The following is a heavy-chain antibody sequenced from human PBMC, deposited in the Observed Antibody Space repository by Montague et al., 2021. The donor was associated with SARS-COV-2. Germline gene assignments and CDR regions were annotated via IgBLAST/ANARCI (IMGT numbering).Heavy chain of an antibody. CDR2: ISYDGSDK. D-gene: IGHD6-13*01. CDR3: ARDVYSSSWFARPDN. CDR1: GFTFSSFA. Sequence: SLRLSCAASGFTFSSFAVHWVRQAPGKGLEWVAVISYDGSDKYYIDSVEGRFTISRGNSKNTLYLQMNSLRAEDTAVYYCARDVYSSSWFARPDNWGQGTLVTVSS. V-gene: IGHV3-30*04. J-gene: IGHJ4*02.